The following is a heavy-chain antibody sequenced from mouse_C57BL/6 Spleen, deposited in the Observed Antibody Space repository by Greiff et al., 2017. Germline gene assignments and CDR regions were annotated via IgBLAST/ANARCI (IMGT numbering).Heavy chain of an antibody. CDR2: IDPANGNT. J-gene: IGHJ2*01. V-gene: IGHV14-3*01. D-gene: IGHD1-1*01. CDR1: GFNMKNTD. Sequence: VQLQQSVAGLVRPGASVKLSCTASGFNMKNTDMHWVKQRPAQGLEWIGRIDPANGNTKYAPKSQGKATITADTSSNTAYLQLSSLTSEDTAIYYCAKGDYYGSSYGYRGQGTTLPVSS. CDR3: AKGDYYGSSYGY.